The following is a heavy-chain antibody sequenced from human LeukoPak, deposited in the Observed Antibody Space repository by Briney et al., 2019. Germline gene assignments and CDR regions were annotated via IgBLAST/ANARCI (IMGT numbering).Heavy chain of an antibody. CDR3: AKYPEFGCPIY. CDR1: GFTFSTYS. Sequence: GGSLRLSCTASGFTFSTYSMNWVRQAPGRGLEWASYISGSSSSSDGGAIQYADSVKARFTISRDNSKNTLYLQMNSLRAEDGAVYYCAKYPEFGCPIYWGQGTLVTVSS. D-gene: IGHD2-2*02. V-gene: IGHV3-48*01. CDR2: ISGSSSSSDGGAI. J-gene: IGHJ4*02.